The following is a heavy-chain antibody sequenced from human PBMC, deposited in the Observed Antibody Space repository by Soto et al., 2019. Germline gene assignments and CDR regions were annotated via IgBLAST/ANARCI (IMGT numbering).Heavy chain of an antibody. J-gene: IGHJ6*04. D-gene: IGHD6-6*01. CDR2: IYYSGST. V-gene: IGHV4-59*01. Sequence: SETLSLTCTVSGGSISSYYGSWIRQPPGKGLEWIGYIYYSGSTNYNPSLKSRVTISVDTSKNQFSLKLSSVTAADTAVYYCARDRLIAARYMDVWGKGTTVTVSS. CDR1: GGSISSYY. CDR3: ARDRLIAARYMDV.